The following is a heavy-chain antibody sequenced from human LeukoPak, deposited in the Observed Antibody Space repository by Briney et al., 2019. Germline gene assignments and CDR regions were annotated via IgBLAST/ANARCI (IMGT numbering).Heavy chain of an antibody. Sequence: QPGGSLRLSCAASGFSFSRCAMSWVRQARGKGLEWVSAVSGSGGKTDYAGSVKGRFTISGDNSKDTVYLHMSTLRVEDTAVYYCAKEKYTSSWYGDDWGQGTLVTVSS. CDR2: VSGSGGKT. CDR3: AKEKYTSSWYGDD. D-gene: IGHD6-13*01. V-gene: IGHV3-23*01. J-gene: IGHJ4*02. CDR1: GFSFSRCA.